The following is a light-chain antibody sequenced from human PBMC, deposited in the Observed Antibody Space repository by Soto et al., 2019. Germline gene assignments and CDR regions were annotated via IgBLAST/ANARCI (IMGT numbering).Light chain of an antibody. CDR2: GVS. J-gene: IGLJ1*01. CDR1: GSDVGGYNY. Sequence: QSALTQPASVSGSPGQSIAISCTGSGSDVGGYNYVSWYQQHPGKAPKLIIYGVSNRPSGVSPRFSASRSAYTASLTISGLQPEDEADYYCSSFTSSYFYVFGPGTKLTVL. V-gene: IGLV2-14*01. CDR3: SSFTSSYFYV.